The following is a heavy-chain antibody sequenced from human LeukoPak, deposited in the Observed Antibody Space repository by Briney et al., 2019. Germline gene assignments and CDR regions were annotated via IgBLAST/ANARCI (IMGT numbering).Heavy chain of an antibody. Sequence: ASVKVSCKASGGTFSSYAISWVRQAPGQGLEWMGRIIPILGIANYAQKFQGRVTITADKSTSTAYMELSSLRSEDTAVYYCAAGGRGSGAFDIWGQGTMVTVSS. J-gene: IGHJ3*02. CDR1: GGTFSSYA. V-gene: IGHV1-69*04. CDR2: IIPILGIA. D-gene: IGHD2-15*01. CDR3: AAGGRGSGAFDI.